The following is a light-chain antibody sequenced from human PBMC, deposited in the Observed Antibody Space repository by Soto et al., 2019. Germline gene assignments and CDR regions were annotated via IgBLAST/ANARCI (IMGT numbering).Light chain of an antibody. CDR1: SSDVGGYDY. CDR3: SSYTSSSTSCV. J-gene: IGLJ1*01. Sequence: QSVLTQPASVSGSPGQSITISCTGSSSDVGGYDYVSWYQQHPDKPPKLMIYDVSNRPSGVSDRFSGSKSGNTASLTISGLQAEDEADYYCSSYTSSSTSCVFGTGTKLTVL. CDR2: DVS. V-gene: IGLV2-14*01.